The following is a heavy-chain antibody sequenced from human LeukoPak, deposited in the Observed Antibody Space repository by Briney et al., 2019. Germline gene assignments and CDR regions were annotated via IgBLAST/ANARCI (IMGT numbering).Heavy chain of an antibody. J-gene: IGHJ5*02. CDR1: GGSISSGGHS. CDR3: ASRDCSSTSCHEGYNWFDP. V-gene: IGHV4-30-2*01. D-gene: IGHD2-2*01. CDR2: IYHSGSGST. Sequence: PSETLSLTCTVSGGSISSGGHSWSWIRQPPGKGLEWIGYIYHSGSGSTYYNPSLKSRVTISVDTSKNQFSLKLTSVTAADTAVYYCASRDCSSTSCHEGYNWFDPWGQGILVSVSS.